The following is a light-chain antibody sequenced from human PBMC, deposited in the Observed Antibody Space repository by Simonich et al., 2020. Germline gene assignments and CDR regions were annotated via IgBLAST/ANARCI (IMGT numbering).Light chain of an antibody. V-gene: IGLV3-27*01. J-gene: IGLJ2*01. Sequence: SYELTQPSSVSVSPGQTARITCSGDVLAKKYARWFQQKPGQAPVLVIYKDSERPSVIPERLAGSSSGTTVTLTISGAQVEDEADYYCYSAADNNVVFGGGTKLTVL. CDR3: YSAADNNVV. CDR2: KDS. CDR1: VLAKKY.